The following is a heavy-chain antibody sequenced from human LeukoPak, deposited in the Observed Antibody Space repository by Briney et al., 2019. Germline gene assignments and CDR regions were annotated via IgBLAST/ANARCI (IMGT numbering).Heavy chain of an antibody. V-gene: IGHV1-18*01. CDR3: AREPDNIAVAGTPDY. CDR2: ISAYNGNT. D-gene: IGHD6-19*01. Sequence: GASVKVSCKASGGTFSSYAINWVRQAPGQGLEWMGWISAYNGNTNYAQKLQGRVTMTTDTSTSTAYMELRSLRSDDTAVYYCAREPDNIAVAGTPDYWGQGTLVTVSS. J-gene: IGHJ4*02. CDR1: GGTFSSYA.